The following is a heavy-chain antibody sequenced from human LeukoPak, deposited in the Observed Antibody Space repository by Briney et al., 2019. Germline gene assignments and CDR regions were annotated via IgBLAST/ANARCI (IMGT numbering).Heavy chain of an antibody. CDR2: ISRNSYT. V-gene: IGHV3-11*06. J-gene: IGHJ3*02. CDR3: AKNGGYSDAFDI. D-gene: IGHD3-10*01. Sequence: GGSLRLSCAASGFTFSDYYMSWIRQAPGKGLEWVSYISRNSYTNYADSVKGRFTISRDNAKNSLYLQMASLRAEDTAVYYCAKNGGYSDAFDIWGQGTMVTVSS. CDR1: GFTFSDYY.